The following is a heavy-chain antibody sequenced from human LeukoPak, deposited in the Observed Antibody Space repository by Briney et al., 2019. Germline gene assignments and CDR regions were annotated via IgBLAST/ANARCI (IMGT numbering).Heavy chain of an antibody. Sequence: GGSLRLSCAASGFSFSSYWMSWVRQAPGKGLEWAANIKQDGSEKYYVDSVKGRFTISRDNAKNSLYLQMNSLRAEDTAVYYCARDLFDSGYYDILTGYSHGRGAFDIWGQGTMVTVSS. V-gene: IGHV3-7*04. J-gene: IGHJ3*02. D-gene: IGHD3-9*01. CDR3: ARDLFDSGYYDILTGYSHGRGAFDI. CDR1: GFSFSSYW. CDR2: IKQDGSEK.